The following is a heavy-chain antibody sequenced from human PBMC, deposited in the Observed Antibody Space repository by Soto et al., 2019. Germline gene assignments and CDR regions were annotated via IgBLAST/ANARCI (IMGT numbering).Heavy chain of an antibody. J-gene: IGHJ4*02. CDR1: GYTFTSYG. D-gene: IGHD3-22*01. Sequence: ASVKVSCKASGYTFTSYGISWVRQAPGQGLDWMGWISAYNVNTNFAQKLQGRVTMTTDTSTSTAYMELRSLRFDDTAVYYCAKYDSSGYYSWPHFDYWGQGTLVTVSS. CDR2: ISAYNVNT. V-gene: IGHV1-18*01. CDR3: AKYDSSGYYSWPHFDY.